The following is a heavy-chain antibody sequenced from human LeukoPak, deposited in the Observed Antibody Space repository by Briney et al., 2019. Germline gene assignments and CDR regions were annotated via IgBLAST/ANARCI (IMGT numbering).Heavy chain of an antibody. V-gene: IGHV3-48*01. J-gene: IGHJ4*02. CDR2: ISSSSTI. D-gene: IGHD4-17*01. Sequence: GGSQRLSCAASGFTFSRYSMNWVRQAPGKGLEWVSYISSSSTIYYADSVKGRFTISRDNGKNSLYLQMNSLRAEDTAVYYCAREPDYGDYALDYWGQGTLVTVSS. CDR1: GFTFSRYS. CDR3: AREPDYGDYALDY.